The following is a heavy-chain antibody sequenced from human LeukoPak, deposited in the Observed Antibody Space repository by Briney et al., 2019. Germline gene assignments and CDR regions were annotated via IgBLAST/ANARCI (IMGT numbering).Heavy chain of an antibody. D-gene: IGHD5-18*01. CDR3: ASGYSYGSFDY. Sequence: ASVKVSCKASGGTFSSYTISWVRQAPGQGLEWMGRIIPIFGTANYAQKFQGRVTITTDESTSTAYMELSSLRSEDTAVYYCASGYSYGSFDYWGQGTLVTVSS. J-gene: IGHJ4*02. CDR2: IIPIFGTA. CDR1: GGTFSSYT. V-gene: IGHV1-69*05.